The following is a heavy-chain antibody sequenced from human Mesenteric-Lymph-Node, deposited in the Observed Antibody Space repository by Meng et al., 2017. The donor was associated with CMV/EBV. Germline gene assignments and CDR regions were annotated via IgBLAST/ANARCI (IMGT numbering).Heavy chain of an antibody. CDR2: INHSGST. J-gene: IGHJ4*02. CDR3: ARVLVVGATKACDY. V-gene: IGHV4-34*01. CDR1: GGSFSGYF. D-gene: IGHD1-26*01. Sequence: CAGYGGSFSGYFWSWIRQPPGKGLEWIGEINHSGSTNYNPSLKSRVTISVDTSKNQFSLKLSSVTAADTAVYYCARVLVVGATKACDYWGQGTLVTVSS.